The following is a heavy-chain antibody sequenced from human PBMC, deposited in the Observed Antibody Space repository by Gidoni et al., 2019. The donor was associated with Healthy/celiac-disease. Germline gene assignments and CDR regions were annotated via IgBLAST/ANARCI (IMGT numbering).Heavy chain of an antibody. D-gene: IGHD3-10*01. CDR2: ISYDGSNK. CDR1: GFTFSSYA. CDR3: ARIGTMDV. V-gene: IGHV3-30*01. J-gene: IGHJ6*04. Sequence: QVQLVESGGGVVQPGRSLSLSCAASGFTFSSYAMHWVRQAPGKGLEWVAVISYDGSNKYYADSVKGRFTISRDNSKNTLYLQMNSLRAEDTAVYYCARIGTMDVWGKGTTVTVSS.